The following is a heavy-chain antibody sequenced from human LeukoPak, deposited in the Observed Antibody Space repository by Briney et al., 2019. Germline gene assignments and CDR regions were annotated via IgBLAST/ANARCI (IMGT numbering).Heavy chain of an antibody. V-gene: IGHV3-48*03. CDR2: ISSSGSSI. CDR1: GFTFSSYE. CDR3: AKEYYDFWSGYPHDY. D-gene: IGHD3-3*01. J-gene: IGHJ4*02. Sequence: PGGSLRLSCAASGFTFSSYEMNWVRRAPGKGLEWVSYISSSGSSIYYADSVKGRFTISRENAKNSLYLQMNSLRAEDTAVYYCAKEYYDFWSGYPHDYWGQGTLVTVSS.